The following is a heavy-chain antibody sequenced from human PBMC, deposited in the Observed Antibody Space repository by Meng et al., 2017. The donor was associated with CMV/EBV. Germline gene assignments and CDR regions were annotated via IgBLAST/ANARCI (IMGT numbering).Heavy chain of an antibody. V-gene: IGHV4-34*01. CDR3: ARGPYCSSTSCYPSWFDP. Sequence: SQTLSLTCAVYGGSFSGYYWSWIRQPPGKGLEWIGEINHSGSTNCNPSLKSRVTISVDTSKNQFSLKLSSVTAADTAVYYCARGPYCSSTSCYPSWFDPWGQGTLVTVSS. J-gene: IGHJ5*02. CDR2: INHSGST. CDR1: GGSFSGYY. D-gene: IGHD2-2*01.